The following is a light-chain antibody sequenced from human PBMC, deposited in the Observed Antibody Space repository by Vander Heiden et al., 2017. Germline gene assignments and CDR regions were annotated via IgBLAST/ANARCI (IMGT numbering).Light chain of an antibody. CDR1: RNIYSN. CDR2: GAS. J-gene: IGKJ4*01. Sequence: IVMTQSPATLSVSPGERATLSCRASRNIYSNLAWYQQKPGQAPRLLIQGASTRATEIPARFSASGSGTEFTLTISSLQSEDFAIYYCQQHQDWPLTFGGGTRVEIK. CDR3: QQHQDWPLT. V-gene: IGKV3-15*01.